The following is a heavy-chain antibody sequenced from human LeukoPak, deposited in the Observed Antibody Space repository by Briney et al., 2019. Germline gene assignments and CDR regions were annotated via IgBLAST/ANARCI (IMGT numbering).Heavy chain of an antibody. CDR2: ITGSGSNT. J-gene: IGHJ4*02. D-gene: IGHD1-26*01. CDR1: GFTFSSLA. V-gene: IGHV3-23*01. Sequence: PGGSLRLSCAASGFTFSSLAMSWVRQAPGKGLEWVSAITGSGSNTYYADSVKGRFTISRDNSKNTLYLQMNSMRADDTAVYYCAKDIMGATGGGDYWGQGTLVTVSS. CDR3: AKDIMGATGGGDY.